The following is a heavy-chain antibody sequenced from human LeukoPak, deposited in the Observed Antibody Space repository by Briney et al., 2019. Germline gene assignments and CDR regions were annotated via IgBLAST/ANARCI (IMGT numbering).Heavy chain of an antibody. Sequence: PSETLSLTCTVSGGSISSYYWSWIRQPPGKGLEWIGYIYYSGSTNYNPSLKSRVTISVDTSKNQFSLKLSSVTAADTAVYYCARGPYDSSGYYYFDSWGQGTLVTVSS. D-gene: IGHD3-22*01. CDR1: GGSISSYY. V-gene: IGHV4-59*01. CDR2: IYYSGST. CDR3: ARGPYDSSGYYYFDS. J-gene: IGHJ4*02.